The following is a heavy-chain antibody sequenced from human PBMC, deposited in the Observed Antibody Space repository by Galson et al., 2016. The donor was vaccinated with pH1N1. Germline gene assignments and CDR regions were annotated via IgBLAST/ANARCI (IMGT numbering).Heavy chain of an antibody. CDR3: ARTDYDVEGYFGMDV. CDR1: GDSISSYY. V-gene: IGHV4-59*01. CDR2: IYHSYHSGST. Sequence: ETLSLTCSVSGDSISSYYWNWIRQPPGKGLEWIGYIYHSYHSGSTKYNPHLKSRVTISVHTSKNQVSLKLSSVTAADTAVYYCARTDYDVEGYFGMDVWGQGTTVTVSS. J-gene: IGHJ6*02. D-gene: IGHD3-3*01.